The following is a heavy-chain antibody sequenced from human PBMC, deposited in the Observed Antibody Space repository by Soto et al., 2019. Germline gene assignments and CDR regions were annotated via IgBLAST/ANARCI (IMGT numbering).Heavy chain of an antibody. CDR1: GFTFSSYG. V-gene: IGHV3-33*01. Sequence: GGSLRLSCAASGFTFSSYGMHWVRQAPGKGLEWVAVIWYDGSNKYYADSVKGRFTISRDNSKNTLYLQMNSLRAEDTAVYYCAREESEIFGVALYYYYYGMDVWGQGTTVTVSS. CDR3: AREESEIFGVALYYYYYGMDV. D-gene: IGHD3-3*01. J-gene: IGHJ6*02. CDR2: IWYDGSNK.